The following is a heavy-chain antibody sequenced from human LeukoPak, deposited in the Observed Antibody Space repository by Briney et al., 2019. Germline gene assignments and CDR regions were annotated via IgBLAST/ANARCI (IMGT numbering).Heavy chain of an antibody. CDR1: GFTFSSYW. Sequence: GGSLRLSCAASGFTFSSYWMSWVRQAPGKGPEWVANIKQDGSEKYYVDSVKGRFTISRDNAKNSLYLQMNSLRAEDTAVYYCARDLNQPWGYGFRSLFGDPYNYFDYWGQGTLVTVSS. CDR2: IKQDGSEK. D-gene: IGHD5-18*01. J-gene: IGHJ4*02. CDR3: ARDLNQPWGYGFRSLFGDPYNYFDY. V-gene: IGHV3-7*01.